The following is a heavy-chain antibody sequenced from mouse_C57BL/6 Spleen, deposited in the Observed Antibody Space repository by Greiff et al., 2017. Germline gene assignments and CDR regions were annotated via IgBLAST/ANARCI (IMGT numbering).Heavy chain of an antibody. D-gene: IGHD2-1*01. CDR1: GYSFTGYY. CDR3: ARSGFYYGNLRGVCDY. Sequence: EVQLQQSGPELVKPGASVKISCKASGYSFTGYYMNWVKQSPEKSLEWIGEINPSTGGTTYNQKFKAKATLTVDKSSSTAYMQLKSLTSEDSAVYYCARSGFYYGNLRGVCDYWGQGTTLTVSS. V-gene: IGHV1-42*01. CDR2: INPSTGGT. J-gene: IGHJ2*01.